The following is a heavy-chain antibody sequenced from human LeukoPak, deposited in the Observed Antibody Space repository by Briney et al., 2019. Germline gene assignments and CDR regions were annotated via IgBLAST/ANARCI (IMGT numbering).Heavy chain of an antibody. CDR1: GFTFSSYG. V-gene: IGHV3-33*01. CDR2: IWYDGSKK. CDR3: ARNKWELLYYYGMDV. J-gene: IGHJ6*02. Sequence: GGSLRLSCAASGFTFSSYGTHWVRQAPGKGLEWVAVIWYDGSKKYYADSVKGRFTISRDNSKNTLYVQMNSLRAEDTAVYYCARNKWELLYYYGMDVWGQGTTVTVSS. D-gene: IGHD1-26*01.